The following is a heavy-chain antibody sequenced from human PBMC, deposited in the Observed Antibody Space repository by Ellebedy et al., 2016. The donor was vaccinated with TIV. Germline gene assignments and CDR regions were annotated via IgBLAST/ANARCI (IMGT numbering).Heavy chain of an antibody. CDR3: ARTYYYDSSGYYSEFDY. J-gene: IGHJ4*02. Sequence: GESLKISCKGSGYSFISYWIRWVRQMPGKGLEWMGIIYPGDSDTRYSPSFQGQVTISADKSISTAYLQWSSLKATDTAMYYCARTYYYDSSGYYSEFDYWGQGTLVTVSS. V-gene: IGHV5-51*01. CDR1: GYSFISYW. D-gene: IGHD3-22*01. CDR2: IYPGDSDT.